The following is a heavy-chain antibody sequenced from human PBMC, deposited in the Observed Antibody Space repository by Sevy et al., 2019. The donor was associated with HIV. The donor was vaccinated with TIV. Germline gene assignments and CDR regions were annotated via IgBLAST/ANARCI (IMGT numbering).Heavy chain of an antibody. CDR2: FDPEDGET. J-gene: IGHJ4*02. D-gene: IGHD3-22*01. V-gene: IGHV1-24*01. CDR3: AITKDYYDNSGSPFDY. Sequence: ASMKVSCKVSGYTLTKLAKHWVRQAPGKGLEWMGTFDPEDGETIYAQKFPGRVTMTEDTSIDTAYMELSSLRSEDTAVFYCAITKDYYDNSGSPFDYWGQGTLVTVSS. CDR1: GYTLTKLA.